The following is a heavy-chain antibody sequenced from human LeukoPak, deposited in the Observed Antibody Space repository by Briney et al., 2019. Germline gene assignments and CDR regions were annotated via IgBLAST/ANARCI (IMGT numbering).Heavy chain of an antibody. CDR2: IRYDGSNT. CDR3: ARVGVGNSFEFDY. D-gene: IGHD6-6*01. Sequence: GGSLRLSCAASGFIFSSYGMHWVRQAPGKGLEWVAFIRYDGSNTYYADSVKGRFTISRGDSLNTLYLQVDSLRAEDTAVYYCARVGVGNSFEFDYWGQGTLVTVSS. V-gene: IGHV3-30*02. J-gene: IGHJ4*02. CDR1: GFIFSSYG.